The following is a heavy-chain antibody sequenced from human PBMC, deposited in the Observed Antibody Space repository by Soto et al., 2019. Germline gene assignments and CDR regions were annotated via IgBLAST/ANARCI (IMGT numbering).Heavy chain of an antibody. CDR3: ARGTHFSLILAALLY. D-gene: IGHD2-2*01. Sequence: SVKVSCKASGGTFSNYAIHWLRQAPGQGLEWMGGIIPIFGTTNYAQQFQGRVTITADKSSSTAYMELSSLGSEDTAIYYCARGTHFSLILAALLYWGQGTLVTVS. V-gene: IGHV1-69*06. J-gene: IGHJ4*02. CDR2: IIPIFGTT. CDR1: GGTFSNYA.